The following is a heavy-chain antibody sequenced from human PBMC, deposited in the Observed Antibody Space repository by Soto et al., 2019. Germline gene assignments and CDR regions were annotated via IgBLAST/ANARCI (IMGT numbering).Heavy chain of an antibody. V-gene: IGHV5-51*01. J-gene: IGHJ4*02. CDR3: VRPDSTGYYSH. CDR2: INPADSDT. Sequence: EGSLKISCNGSGYSFTNYWIGWVRQMPGKGLEWMGIINPADSDTRYSPSFQGQVTVSVDKSISTAYLQRGSLKASDTAMYYCVRPDSTGYYSHWGQGTPVTVS. CDR1: GYSFTNYW. D-gene: IGHD3-9*01.